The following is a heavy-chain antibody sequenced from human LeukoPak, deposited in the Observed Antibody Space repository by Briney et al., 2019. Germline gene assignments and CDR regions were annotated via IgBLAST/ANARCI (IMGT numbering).Heavy chain of an antibody. CDR3: ATTAIPYWYFDL. CDR1: GGSISSYY. J-gene: IGHJ2*01. CDR2: IYTSGST. Sequence: LETLSLTCTVSGGSISSYYWSWIRQPAGKGLEWIGRIYTSGSTNYNPSLKSRVTISVDKSKNQFSLKLSSVTAADTAVYYCATTAIPYWYFDLWGHGTLVTVSS. V-gene: IGHV4-4*07.